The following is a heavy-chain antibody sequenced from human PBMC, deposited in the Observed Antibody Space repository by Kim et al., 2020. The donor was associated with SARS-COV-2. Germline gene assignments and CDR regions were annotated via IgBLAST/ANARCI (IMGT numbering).Heavy chain of an antibody. D-gene: IGHD6-19*01. CDR3: ARYEGIAVADYYYYGMDV. V-gene: IGHV5-10-1*01. Sequence: GESLKISCKGSGYSFTSYWISWVRQMPGKGLEWMGRIDPSDSYTNYSPSFQGHVTISADKSISTAYLQWSSLKASDTAMYYCARYEGIAVADYYYYGMDVWGQGTTVTVSS. CDR1: GYSFTSYW. J-gene: IGHJ6*02. CDR2: IDPSDSYT.